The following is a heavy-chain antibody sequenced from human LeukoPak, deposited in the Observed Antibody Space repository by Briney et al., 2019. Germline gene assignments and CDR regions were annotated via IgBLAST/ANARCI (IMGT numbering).Heavy chain of an antibody. CDR3: TTDRFLEWLPDY. J-gene: IGHJ4*02. V-gene: IGHV3-15*01. CDR2: IKSKTDGGTT. Sequence: GGSLRLSCVASGFTFSNYAVNWVRQAPGKGLEWVGRIKSKTDGGTTDYAAPVKGRFTISRDDSKNTLYLQMNSLKTEDTAVYYCTTDRFLEWLPDYWGQGTLVTVSS. CDR1: GFTFSNYA. D-gene: IGHD3-3*01.